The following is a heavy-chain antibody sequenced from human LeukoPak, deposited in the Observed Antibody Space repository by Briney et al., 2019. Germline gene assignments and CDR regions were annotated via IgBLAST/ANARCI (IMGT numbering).Heavy chain of an antibody. J-gene: IGHJ4*02. CDR3: ARSNREFASGTGDY. V-gene: IGHV3-7*05. CDR1: GFSFSSHW. D-gene: IGHD1-14*01. CDR2: INQVGSQK. Sequence: GGSLRLSCAASGFSFSSHWMSWVRQAPGKGLEWVANINQVGSQKYYVDSVKGRFSISRNNAKNSPYLQMNSLRAEDTAVYYCARSNREFASGTGDYWGQGTLVTVSS.